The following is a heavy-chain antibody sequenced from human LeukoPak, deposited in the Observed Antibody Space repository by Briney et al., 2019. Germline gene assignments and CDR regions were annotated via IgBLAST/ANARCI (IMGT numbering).Heavy chain of an antibody. CDR2: MNPNSGNT. CDR3: ARAPSYGMDV. CDR1: GYTFTSYD. J-gene: IGHJ6*02. V-gene: IGHV1-8*01. Sequence: ASVKVSCKASGYTFTSYDVNWGRQATGQGLEWMGWMNPNSGNTGYAQKFQGRVTMTRNTSIGTAYMELSSLRSEDTAVYYCARAPSYGMDVWGQGTTVTVSS.